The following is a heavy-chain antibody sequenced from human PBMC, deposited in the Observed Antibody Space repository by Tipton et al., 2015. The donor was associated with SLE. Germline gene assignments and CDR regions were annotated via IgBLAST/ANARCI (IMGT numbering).Heavy chain of an antibody. Sequence: TLSLTCTVSGGSMSSGGYYWSWIRQHPGKGLEWIGYIYYSGSTYYNPSLKSRVTISVDRSKNQFSLKLSSVTAADTAVYYCARGNGMIVGDAFDIWGQGTMVTVSS. CDR1: GGSMSSGGYY. CDR3: ARGNGMIVGDAFDI. CDR2: IYYSGST. D-gene: IGHD3-22*01. J-gene: IGHJ3*02. V-gene: IGHV4-31*03.